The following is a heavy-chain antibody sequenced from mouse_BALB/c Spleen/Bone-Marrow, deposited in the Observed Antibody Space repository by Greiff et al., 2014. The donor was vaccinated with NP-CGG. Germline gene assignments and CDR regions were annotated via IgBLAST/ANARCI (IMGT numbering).Heavy chain of an antibody. Sequence: VQLQQSGAELAKPGASVKMSCRASGYTFTTYWMHWVKERPGQGLEWIGYINPTTGYTEYNQKFQDKATLTADESSSTAYMQLSSLTSEDSAIYYCARDRSYRVRAMDYWGQGTSVTVSS. CDR2: INPTTGYT. CDR1: GYTFTTYW. D-gene: IGHD2-14*01. CDR3: ARDRSYRVRAMDY. V-gene: IGHV1-7*01. J-gene: IGHJ4*01.